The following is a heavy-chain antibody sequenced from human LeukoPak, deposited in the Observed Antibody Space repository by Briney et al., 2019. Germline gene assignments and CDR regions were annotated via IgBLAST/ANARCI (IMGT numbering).Heavy chain of an antibody. CDR3: ARGYSSSWYVFDY. CDR2: IYSGGST. CDR1: GFTVSSNY. D-gene: IGHD6-13*01. J-gene: IGHJ4*02. V-gene: IGHV3-53*01. Sequence: PGGSLRLSCAASGFTVSSNYMSWVRQAPGKGLEWVSVIYSGGSTYYADSVKGQFTISRDNSKNTLYLQMNSLRAEDTAVYYCARGYSSSWYVFDYWGQGTLVTVSS.